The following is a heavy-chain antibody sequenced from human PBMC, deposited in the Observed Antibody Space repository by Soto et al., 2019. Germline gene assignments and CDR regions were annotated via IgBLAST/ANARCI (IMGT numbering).Heavy chain of an antibody. Sequence: SETLSLTCAVYGGSFSGYYWSWIRQPPGKGLEWIGEINHSGSTNYNPSLKSRVTISVDTSKNQFSLKLSSVTAADTAVYYCATLKGGYCTNGVCWTPYYYYGMDVWGQGTAVTVSS. J-gene: IGHJ6*01. D-gene: IGHD2-8*01. CDR1: GGSFSGYY. CDR3: ATLKGGYCTNGVCWTPYYYYGMDV. V-gene: IGHV4-34*01. CDR2: INHSGST.